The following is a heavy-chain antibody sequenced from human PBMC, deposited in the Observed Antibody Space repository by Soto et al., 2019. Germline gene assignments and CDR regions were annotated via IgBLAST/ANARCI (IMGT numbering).Heavy chain of an antibody. CDR2: ISGSGGST. J-gene: IGHJ4*02. CDR3: AKDRVVAATQPFDY. V-gene: IGHV3-23*01. Sequence: PGGSLRLSCGASGFTFSSYAMSWVRQAPGKGPEWVSAISGSGGSTYYADSVKGRFTISRDNSKNTLYLQMNSLRAEDTAVYYCAKDRVVAATQPFDYWGQGTLVTVSS. D-gene: IGHD2-15*01. CDR1: GFTFSSYA.